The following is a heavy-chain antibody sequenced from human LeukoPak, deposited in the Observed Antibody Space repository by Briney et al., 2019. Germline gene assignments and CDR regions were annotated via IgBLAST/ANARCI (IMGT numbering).Heavy chain of an antibody. V-gene: IGHV3-48*03. CDR3: ASDGATGTTFSAFDY. J-gene: IGHJ4*02. CDR2: ISSNGSTI. CDR1: GFTFSSYE. Sequence: GGSLRLSCAASGFTFSSYEMNWVRQAPGKGLEWVSYISSNGSTIYYADSVKGRFTISRDNAKNSLYLQMNSLRAEDTAVYYCASDGATGTTFSAFDYWGQGTLVTVSS. D-gene: IGHD1-1*01.